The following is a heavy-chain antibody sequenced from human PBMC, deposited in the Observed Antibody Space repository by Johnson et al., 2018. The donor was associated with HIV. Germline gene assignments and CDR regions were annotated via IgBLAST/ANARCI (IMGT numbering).Heavy chain of an antibody. CDR2: IYSDGNT. Sequence: QVQLVESGGGVVQPGRSLRLSCAASGFTFSNYGMHWVRQAPGQGLEWVSFIYSDGNTYYADSVKGRCTLPRENAKNSLYRQMNSLGAEDTAVYYCARVRAAVAYGGGAFDIWGQGTMVTVSS. V-gene: IGHV3-NL1*01. D-gene: IGHD6-19*01. CDR3: ARVRAAVAYGGGAFDI. CDR1: GFTFSNYG. J-gene: IGHJ3*02.